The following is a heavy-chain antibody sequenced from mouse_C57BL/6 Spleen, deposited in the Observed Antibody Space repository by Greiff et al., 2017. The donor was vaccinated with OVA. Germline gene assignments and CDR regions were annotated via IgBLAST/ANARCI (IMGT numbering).Heavy chain of an antibody. Sequence: QVQLQQPGAELVKPGASVKMSCKASGYTFTSYWITWVKQRPGQGLEWIGDIYPGSGSTNYNEKFKSKATLTVDTSSSTAYMQLSSLTSEDSTVYYCARYSCGSSYEISMDYWGQGTSVTVSS. CDR1: GYTFTSYW. CDR2: IYPGSGST. V-gene: IGHV1-55*01. J-gene: IGHJ4*01. CDR3: ARYSCGSSYEISMDY. D-gene: IGHD1-1*01.